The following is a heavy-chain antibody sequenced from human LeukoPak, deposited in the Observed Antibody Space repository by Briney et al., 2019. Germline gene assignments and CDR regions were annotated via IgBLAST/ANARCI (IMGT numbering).Heavy chain of an antibody. Sequence: NPGGSLRLSCAASGFTFSSYIMNWVRQAPGKGLEWVSSISSSSSYIHYADSVKGRFTISRDNAKNSLYLQMNSLRAEDTAVYYCARENIVLMVYAIDDWGQGTLVTVSS. J-gene: IGHJ4*02. V-gene: IGHV3-21*01. CDR3: ARENIVLMVYAIDD. D-gene: IGHD2-8*01. CDR2: ISSSSSYI. CDR1: GFTFSSYI.